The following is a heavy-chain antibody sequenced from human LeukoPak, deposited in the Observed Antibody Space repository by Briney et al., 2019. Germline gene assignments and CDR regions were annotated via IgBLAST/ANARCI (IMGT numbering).Heavy chain of an antibody. D-gene: IGHD4-17*01. CDR2: ISFSSDYI. V-gene: IGHV3-21*01. J-gene: IGHJ4*02. Sequence: GGSLRLSCTASGFTFSTYGMHWVRQAPGKGLEWVSSISFSSDYIYYADSLKGRFTISRDNAQNSLYLQMNSLRADDTAIYFCARGALTTTFDYWGQGALVTVSS. CDR1: GFTFSTYG. CDR3: ARGALTTTFDY.